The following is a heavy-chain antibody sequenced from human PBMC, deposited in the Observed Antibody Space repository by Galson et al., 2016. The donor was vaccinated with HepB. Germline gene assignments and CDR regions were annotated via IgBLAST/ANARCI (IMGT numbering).Heavy chain of an antibody. D-gene: IGHD2-21*02. V-gene: IGHV3-23*01. CDR1: GFTFSSYA. Sequence: SLRLSCAASGFTFSSYAMSWVRQAPGKGLEWVSAISGSGDNTYYADSVKGRFTISRDNSKNTLYLQMNSLRAEDTAVYYCAKGRYCGGDCYSSDYWGQGTLVTVSS. CDR3: AKGRYCGGDCYSSDY. J-gene: IGHJ4*02. CDR2: ISGSGDNT.